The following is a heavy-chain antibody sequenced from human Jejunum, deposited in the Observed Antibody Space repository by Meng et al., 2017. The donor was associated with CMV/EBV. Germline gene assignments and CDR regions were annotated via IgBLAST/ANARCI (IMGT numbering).Heavy chain of an antibody. V-gene: IGHV4-59*02. D-gene: IGHD1-14*01. CDR3: ARDVLLGTHNWFDP. Sequence: SGGSVTGSYWSWIRQPPGKGPEWIGYIYYTGSTDYNPSLKSQVTISIDTSKNQFSLKLNSVTAADTAVYYCARDVLLGTHNWFDPWGRGTLVTVSS. J-gene: IGHJ5*02. CDR2: IYYTGST. CDR1: GGSVTGSY.